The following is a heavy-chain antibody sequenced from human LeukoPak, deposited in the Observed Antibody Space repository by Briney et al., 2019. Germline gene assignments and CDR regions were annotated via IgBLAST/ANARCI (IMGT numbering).Heavy chain of an antibody. CDR3: ARLGYCTNGVCYTDYYYMDV. J-gene: IGHJ6*03. CDR1: GFTFSSYS. V-gene: IGHV3-21*01. CDR2: ISSSSSYI. D-gene: IGHD2-8*01. Sequence: GGSLRLSCAASGFTFSSYSMNWVRQAPGKGLEWVSSISSSSSYIYYADSVKGRFTISRDNAKNSLYLQMNSLRAEDTAVYYCARLGYCTNGVCYTDYYYMDVWGKGTTVTVSS.